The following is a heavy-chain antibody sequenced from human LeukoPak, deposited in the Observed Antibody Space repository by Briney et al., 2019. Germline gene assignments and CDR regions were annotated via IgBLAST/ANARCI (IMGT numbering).Heavy chain of an antibody. CDR2: IYYRGST. CDR3: AGDGQPLDYGDVT. D-gene: IGHD4-17*01. Sequence: SETLSLTCTVSGGSVSSGSYYWSWIRQPPGKGLEWIGYIYYRGSTNYNPSLKSRVTISVDTSKNQFSLKLSSVTAADTAVYYCAGDGQPLDYGDVTWGQGTLVTVPS. J-gene: IGHJ5*02. V-gene: IGHV4-61*01. CDR1: GGSVSSGSYY.